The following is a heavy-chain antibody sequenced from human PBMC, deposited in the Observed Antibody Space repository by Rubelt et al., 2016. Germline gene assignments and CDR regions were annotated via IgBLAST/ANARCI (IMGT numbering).Heavy chain of an antibody. Sequence: KVLVWVSRISTDGSATDYADSVKGRFTISRDNAKNSLYLQMNSLRAEDTAVYYCARAAVTNLLLVHFDYWGQGTLVTVSS. CDR2: ISTDGSAT. CDR3: ARAAVTNLLLVHFDY. J-gene: IGHJ4*02. V-gene: IGHV3-74*01. D-gene: IGHD2-15*01.